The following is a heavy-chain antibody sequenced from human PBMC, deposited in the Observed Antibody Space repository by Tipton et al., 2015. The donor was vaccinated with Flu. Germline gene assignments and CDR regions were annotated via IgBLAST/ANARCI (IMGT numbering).Heavy chain of an antibody. D-gene: IGHD6-19*01. J-gene: IGHJ2*01. CDR3: ARLPRYSSGWGRYFDL. CDR1: GGSFSEYN. V-gene: IGHV4-34*01. Sequence: TLSLTCAVYGGSFSEYNWGWVRQYPGTGLEWIGEIRPSGSTNYSPSLKSRVTMSEDTSKNQFSLRLNSVTAADTAVYYCARLPRYSSGWGRYFDLWGRGTLVTVSS. CDR2: IRPSGST.